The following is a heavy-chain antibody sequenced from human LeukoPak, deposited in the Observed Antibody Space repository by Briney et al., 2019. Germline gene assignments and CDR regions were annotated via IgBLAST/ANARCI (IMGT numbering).Heavy chain of an antibody. CDR1: GGSISSSSYY. J-gene: IGHJ4*02. D-gene: IGHD2-2*01. V-gene: IGHV4-39*01. CDR3: ARNTGYCSSTSCYVAIFGY. CDR2: IYYSGST. Sequence: SETLSLTCTVSGGSISSSSYYWGWIRQPPGKGLEWIGSIYYSGSTYYNPSLKSRVTISVDTSKNQFSLKLSSVTAADTAVYYCARNTGYCSSTSCYVAIFGYWGRGTLVTVSS.